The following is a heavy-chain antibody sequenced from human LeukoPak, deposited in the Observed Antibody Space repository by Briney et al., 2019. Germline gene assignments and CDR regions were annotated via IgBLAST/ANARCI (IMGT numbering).Heavy chain of an antibody. CDR1: GFTFSSYW. D-gene: IGHD2-2*01. J-gene: IGHJ4*02. CDR3: ASSTSCYRHLDY. V-gene: IGHV3-7*01. CDR2: INHNGNVN. Sequence: GGSLRLSCAASGFTFSSYWMNWARQAPGKGLEWVASINHNGNVNYYVDSVKGRFTISRDNAKNSLYLQMNSLRAEDTAVYYCASSTSCYRHLDYWGQGTLVTVSS.